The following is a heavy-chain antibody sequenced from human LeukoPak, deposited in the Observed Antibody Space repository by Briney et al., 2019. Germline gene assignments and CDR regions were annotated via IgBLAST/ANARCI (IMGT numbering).Heavy chain of an antibody. CDR3: ARGADGYNPY. J-gene: IGHJ4*02. Sequence: RASVKVSCKASGYIFTGYYLHWVRQAPGQGLEWMGWINPNSGGTNNAQTFQGRVTMTRDTSISTAYLELSRLRSDDTAVYYCARGADGYNPYWGQGTLVTVSS. V-gene: IGHV1-2*02. D-gene: IGHD5-24*01. CDR2: INPNSGGT. CDR1: GYIFTGYY.